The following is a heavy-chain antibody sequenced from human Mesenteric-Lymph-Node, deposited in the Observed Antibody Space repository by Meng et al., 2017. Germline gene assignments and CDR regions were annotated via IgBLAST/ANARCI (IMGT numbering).Heavy chain of an antibody. J-gene: IGHJ4*02. CDR3: AKSRGRWLVFHDLHW. Sequence: GESLKISCAASGFTFSDYYMSWIRQAPGKGLEWVSYISSSGSTIYYADSVKGRFTISRDNAKNSLFLEINSLRPEDTAFYYCAKSRGRWLVFHDLHWWGQGTLVTVSS. CDR1: GFTFSDYY. CDR2: ISSSGSTI. D-gene: IGHD6-19*01. V-gene: IGHV3-11*01.